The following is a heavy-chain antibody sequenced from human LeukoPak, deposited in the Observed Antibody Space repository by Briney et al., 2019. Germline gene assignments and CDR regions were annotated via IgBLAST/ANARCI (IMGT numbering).Heavy chain of an antibody. CDR1: GFTFSGSA. J-gene: IGHJ6*03. CDR3: TGTGEYYDFWSGYGDYYYMDV. V-gene: IGHV3-73*01. Sequence: GGSLKLSCAASGFTFSGSAMHWVRQASGKGLEWVGRIRSQANSYATAYAASVKGRFTISRDDSKNTAYLQMNSLKTEDTAVYYCTGTGEYYDFWSGYGDYYYMDVWGKGTTVTVSS. CDR2: IRSQANSYAT. D-gene: IGHD3-3*01.